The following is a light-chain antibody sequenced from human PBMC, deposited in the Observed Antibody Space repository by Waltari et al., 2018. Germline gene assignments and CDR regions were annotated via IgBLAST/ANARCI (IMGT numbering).Light chain of an antibody. CDR1: QSVTSSY. CDR3: QQYGSSPGT. V-gene: IGKV3-20*01. J-gene: IGKJ1*01. Sequence: EIVLTQSPGPLSLSPGERANPPCRASQSVTSSYLAWYQQKSGQAPRLLIYGASSRATGIPDRFSGSGSGTDFTLTISRLEPEDFAVYYCQQYGSSPGTFGQGTKVEIK. CDR2: GAS.